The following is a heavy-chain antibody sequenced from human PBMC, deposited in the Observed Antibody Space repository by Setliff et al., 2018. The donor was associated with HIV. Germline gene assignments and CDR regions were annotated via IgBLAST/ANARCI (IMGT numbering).Heavy chain of an antibody. CDR3: ATTPYHYDSSSYYLAY. CDR2: INPNIGAT. D-gene: IGHD3-22*01. J-gene: IGHJ4*02. V-gene: IGHV1-2*06. Sequence: ASVKVSCKASRYTFTKYFTQWVRQAPLQRFEWMGRINPNIGATHYAEKFQGRVTMTRDTSITTVYMELSGLRSDDTAMYYCATTPYHYDSSSYYLAYWGQGTLVTVSS. CDR1: RYTFTKYF.